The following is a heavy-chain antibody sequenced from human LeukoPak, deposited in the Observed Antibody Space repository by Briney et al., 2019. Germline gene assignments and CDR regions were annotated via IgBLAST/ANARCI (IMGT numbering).Heavy chain of an antibody. V-gene: IGHV4-39*07. CDR3: ARGIHLRYFAENWFDP. Sequence: PSETLSLTCTVSGGSISSSSYYWGWIRQPPGKGLEWIGSIYYSGSTYYNPSLKSRVTVSVDTSKNQFSLKLSSLTAADTAVYYCARGIHLRYFAENWFDPWGQGTLVTVSS. J-gene: IGHJ5*02. CDR2: IYYSGST. D-gene: IGHD3-9*01. CDR1: GGSISSSSYY.